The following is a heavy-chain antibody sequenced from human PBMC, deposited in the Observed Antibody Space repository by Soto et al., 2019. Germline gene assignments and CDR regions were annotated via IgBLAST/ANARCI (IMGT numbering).Heavy chain of an antibody. CDR1: GYTFTSYG. J-gene: IGHJ6*02. Sequence: ASVKVSCKASGYTFTSYGISWVRQAPGQGLEWMGWISAYNGNTNYTQKLQGRVTMTTDTSTSTAYMELRSLRSDDTAVYYCARVRSTVTTHYYYGMDVWGQGTTVTVSS. V-gene: IGHV1-18*01. CDR3: ARVRSTVTTHYYYGMDV. D-gene: IGHD4-17*01. CDR2: ISAYNGNT.